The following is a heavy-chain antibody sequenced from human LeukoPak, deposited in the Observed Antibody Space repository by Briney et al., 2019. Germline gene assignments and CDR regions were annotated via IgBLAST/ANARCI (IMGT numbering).Heavy chain of an antibody. Sequence: GASVKVSCKASGYIFTDYYMHWVRQAPGQGLEWMGWISAYNGNTNYAQKLQGRVTMTTDTSTSTAYMELRSLRSDDTAVYYCARDSNPYSGSHFDYWGQGTLVTVSS. CDR2: ISAYNGNT. D-gene: IGHD1-26*01. CDR1: GYIFTDYY. V-gene: IGHV1-18*04. J-gene: IGHJ4*02. CDR3: ARDSNPYSGSHFDY.